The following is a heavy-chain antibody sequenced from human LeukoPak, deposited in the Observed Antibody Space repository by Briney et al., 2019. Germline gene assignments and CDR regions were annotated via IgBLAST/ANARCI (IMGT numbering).Heavy chain of an antibody. Sequence: ASVKVSCMASGYTFTGYYMHWVRQAPGQGLEWMGWINPNSGGTNYAQKFQGRVTMTRDTSISTAYMELSRLRSDDTAVYYCARDRHIVVVTASLDYWGQGTLVTVSS. CDR3: ARDRHIVVVTASLDY. CDR1: GYTFTGYY. J-gene: IGHJ4*02. D-gene: IGHD2-21*02. V-gene: IGHV1-2*02. CDR2: INPNSGGT.